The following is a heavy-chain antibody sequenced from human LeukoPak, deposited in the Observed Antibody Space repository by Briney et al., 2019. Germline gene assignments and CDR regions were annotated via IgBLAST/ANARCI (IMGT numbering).Heavy chain of an antibody. D-gene: IGHD3-16*01. CDR3: ARDEAKWGTYVGAFDI. CDR1: GFTFDSYA. CDR2: VSRFGGTA. Sequence: GGSLRLSCAASGFTFDSYAMSWVRQAPGKGLEWVSAVSRFGGTAYYADSAKGRFTISRDNSKNTVYLQMNSLRAEDTAVYYCARDEAKWGTYVGAFDIWGQGTMVTVSS. J-gene: IGHJ3*02. V-gene: IGHV3-23*01.